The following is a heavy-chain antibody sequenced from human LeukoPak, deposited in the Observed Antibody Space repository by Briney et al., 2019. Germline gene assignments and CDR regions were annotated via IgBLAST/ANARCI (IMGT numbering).Heavy chain of an antibody. CDR2: INSDGGST. J-gene: IGHJ3*02. Sequence: GGSLRLSCAASGFTFSSYWMYWVRQAAGKGLVWDSGINSDGGSTNYADSVKGRFTISRDNAKNTLYLQMNSLRAEDTAVYYCAKTYYYDRSGYYYENAFDTWGQGTMVTVSS. CDR3: AKTYYYDRSGYYYENAFDT. D-gene: IGHD3-22*01. CDR1: GFTFSSYW. V-gene: IGHV3-74*01.